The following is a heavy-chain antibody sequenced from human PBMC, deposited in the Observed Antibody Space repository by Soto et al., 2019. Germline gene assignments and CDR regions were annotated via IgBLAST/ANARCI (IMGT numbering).Heavy chain of an antibody. D-gene: IGHD6-19*01. J-gene: IGHJ5*02. CDR1: GYSFTSYW. CDR2: IYPGDSDT. V-gene: IGHV5-51*01. CDR3: ARHHRYSSGWYTEGEQTAGPYNWFDP. Sequence: GESLKISCKGSGYSFTSYWIGWVRQMPGKGLEWMGIIYPGDSDTRYSPSFQGQVTISADKSISTAYLQWSSLKASDTAMYYCARHHRYSSGWYTEGEQTAGPYNWFDPWGQGTLVTVSS.